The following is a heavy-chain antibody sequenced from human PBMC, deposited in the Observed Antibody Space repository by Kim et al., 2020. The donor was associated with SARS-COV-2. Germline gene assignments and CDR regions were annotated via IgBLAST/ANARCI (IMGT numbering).Heavy chain of an antibody. J-gene: IGHJ5*02. CDR1: GYTFTGYD. Sequence: ASVKVSCKASGYTFTGYDLNWVRQATGQGLEWLGWMNPNSGNTGYADKFRDRISMTREISTSTAYMELNSLTSEDTAVYYCTRHRSGHNDNWFDPWGQGTLVTVSS. CDR3: TRHRSGHNDNWFDP. D-gene: IGHD6-19*01. V-gene: IGHV1-8*01. CDR2: MNPNSGNT.